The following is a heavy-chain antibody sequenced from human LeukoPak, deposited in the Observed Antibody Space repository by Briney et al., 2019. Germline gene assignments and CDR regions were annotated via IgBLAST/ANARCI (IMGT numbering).Heavy chain of an antibody. CDR1: GGSISSGGYY. CDR2: IYYSGST. D-gene: IGHD3-10*01. J-gene: IGHJ5*02. Sequence: TLSLTCTVSGGSISSGGYYWGWIRQRPGKGLEWIGCIYYSGSTYYNPSLKRRVTTSVDTSKNQFSQKLSSVTAAHTAVYYRGRVLVTKVRGVWWFDPWGQGTLVTVSS. V-gene: IGHV4-31*03. CDR3: GRVLVTKVRGVWWFDP.